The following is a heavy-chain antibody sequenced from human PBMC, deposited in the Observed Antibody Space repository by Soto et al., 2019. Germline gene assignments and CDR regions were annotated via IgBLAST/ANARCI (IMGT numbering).Heavy chain of an antibody. CDR2: IYYSGST. CDR3: ARSSPGDPNWFDP. V-gene: IGHV4-59*01. Sequence: SETLSLTCTVSGGSISSYYWSWIRQPPGKGLEWIGYIYYSGSTNYNPSLKSRVTISVDTSKNQFSLKLSSVTAADTAVYYCARSSPGDPNWFDPWGQGTLVTVSS. CDR1: GGSISSYY. J-gene: IGHJ5*02. D-gene: IGHD7-27*01.